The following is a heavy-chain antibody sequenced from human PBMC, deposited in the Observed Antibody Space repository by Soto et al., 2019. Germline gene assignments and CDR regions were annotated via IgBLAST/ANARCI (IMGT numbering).Heavy chain of an antibody. CDR2: TYYRSKWYN. CDR3: ARETVVVVPAAKYSYGMDV. V-gene: IGHV6-1*01. CDR1: GDSVSSNSAA. J-gene: IGHJ6*02. Sequence: PSQTLSLTCAISGDSVSSNSAAWNWIRQSPSRGLEWLGRTYYRSKWYNDYAVSVKSRITINPDTSKNQFSLQLNSVTPEDTAVYYCARETVVVVPAAKYSYGMDVWGQGTTVTVSS. D-gene: IGHD2-2*01.